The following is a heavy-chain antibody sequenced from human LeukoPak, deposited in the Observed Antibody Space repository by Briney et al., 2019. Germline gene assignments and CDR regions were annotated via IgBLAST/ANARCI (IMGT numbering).Heavy chain of an antibody. D-gene: IGHD5-12*01. J-gene: IGHJ4*02. CDR1: GFTFSSYS. CDR3: ARAEVGWLRSHAYCFDY. Sequence: PGGSLRLSCAVSGFTFSSYSMNWVRQAPGQGQERVSSSSSCSSYIYYADSVKGRFTISRDNAKNSLYLQMNSLRAEDTAVYYCARAEVGWLRSHAYCFDYWGQGTLVTVSS. V-gene: IGHV3-21*01. CDR2: SSSCSSYI.